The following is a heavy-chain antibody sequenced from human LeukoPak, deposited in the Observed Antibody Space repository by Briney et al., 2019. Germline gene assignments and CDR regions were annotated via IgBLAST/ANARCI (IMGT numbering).Heavy chain of an antibody. J-gene: IGHJ4*02. Sequence: SETLSLTCTVSGGPVYTSDNYWGWGRQPAGKGPEWIGDIFYTGKTNYNPSLKSRVSISIDTSKNQFSLKLTSVTAADTAVYYCARVFDSWGQGTLVTVSS. CDR1: GGPVYTSDNY. V-gene: IGHV4-39*07. CDR3: ARVFDS. CDR2: IFYTGKT.